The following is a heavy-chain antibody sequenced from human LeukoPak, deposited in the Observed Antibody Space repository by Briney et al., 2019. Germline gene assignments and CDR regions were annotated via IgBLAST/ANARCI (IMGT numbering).Heavy chain of an antibody. CDR1: GFTFSSYA. Sequence: GGSLRLSCAASGFTFSSYAMHWVRQAPGKGLEWVAVISYDGSNKYYADSVKGRFTISRDNSKNTLYLQTNSLRAEDTAVYYCARDGSSSWSHSFDYWGQGTLVTVSS. CDR2: ISYDGSNK. J-gene: IGHJ4*02. D-gene: IGHD6-13*01. CDR3: ARDGSSSWSHSFDY. V-gene: IGHV3-30-3*01.